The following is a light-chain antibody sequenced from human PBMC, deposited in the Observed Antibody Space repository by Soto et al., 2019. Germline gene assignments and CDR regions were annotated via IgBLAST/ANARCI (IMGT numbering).Light chain of an antibody. V-gene: IGKV3-20*01. CDR3: QQYGSSPT. CDR1: QSVSSSY. J-gene: IGKJ4*01. CDR2: GAS. Sequence: ESVLTQSPGTLSLSPGERATLSCRASQSVSSSYLAWYQQKPGQAPSLLIYGASSRATGIPDRFSGSGSGTDFTLTISRLEPEDFAVYYCQQYGSSPTFGGGTKVEIK.